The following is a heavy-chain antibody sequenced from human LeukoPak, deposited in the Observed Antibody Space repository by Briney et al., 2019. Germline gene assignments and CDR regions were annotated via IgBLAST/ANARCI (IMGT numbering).Heavy chain of an antibody. CDR1: GFTFSSHG. CDR2: IWYDGSNK. V-gene: IGHV3-33*01. Sequence: GGSLRLSCAASGFTFSSHGVHWVRQAPGKGLEWVAVIWYDGSNKYYADSVEGRFTISRDNSKNTLYLQMNSLRAEDTAVYYCARDQHLFDYWGQGTLVTVSS. J-gene: IGHJ4*02. CDR3: ARDQHLFDY.